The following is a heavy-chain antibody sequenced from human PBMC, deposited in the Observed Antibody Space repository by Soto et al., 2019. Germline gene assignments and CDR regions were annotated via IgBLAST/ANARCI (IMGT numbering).Heavy chain of an antibody. Sequence: QVQLQESGPGVVKPSQTMSLTCTVSGDSITSGGYYWSWLRQQPGKGLEWIGYIYHSGGASYNPSLRGPGVHSNEPSKNQFFLRMNAVTAADTATYYCARDYYGAGSQYYYYGMEVWGQGTTVTVSS. CDR2: IYHSGGA. CDR3: ARDYYGAGSQYYYYGMEV. CDR1: GDSITSGGYY. D-gene: IGHD3-10*01. J-gene: IGHJ6*02. V-gene: IGHV4-31*01.